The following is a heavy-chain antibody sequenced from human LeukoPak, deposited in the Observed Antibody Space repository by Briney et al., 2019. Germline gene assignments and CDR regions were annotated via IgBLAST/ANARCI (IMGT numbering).Heavy chain of an antibody. CDR2: ISSNNNYI. CDR3: ARDLGYGDYFDY. Sequence: GRSLRLSCVVSGFTFSTYSMNWVRQAPGKGLEWVSSISSNNNYIYYADSVKGRFTISRDNAKNSLYLQMNSLRAEDTAVYYCARDLGYGDYFDYWGQGTLVTVSS. J-gene: IGHJ4*02. V-gene: IGHV3-21*01. CDR1: GFTFSTYS. D-gene: IGHD3-16*01.